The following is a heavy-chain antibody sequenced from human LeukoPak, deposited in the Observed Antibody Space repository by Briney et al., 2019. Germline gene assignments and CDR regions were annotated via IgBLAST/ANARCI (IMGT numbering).Heavy chain of an antibody. CDR1: GFTFSSYW. D-gene: IGHD1-26*01. V-gene: IGHV3-7*01. Sequence: GGSLRLSCAASGFTFSSYWMSWVRQAPGKGLEWVAIIQQDGGVTDYMDSVKGRFTISRDNADNSLYLQMNSLRAEDTAVYFCVRDTSSIVGPRLDYWGPGTLVTVSS. CDR3: VRDTSSIVGPRLDY. CDR2: IQQDGGVT. J-gene: IGHJ4*02.